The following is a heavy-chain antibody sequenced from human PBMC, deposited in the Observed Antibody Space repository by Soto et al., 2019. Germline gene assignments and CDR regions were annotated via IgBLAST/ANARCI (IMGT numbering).Heavy chain of an antibody. V-gene: IGHV3-23*01. CDR3: AKDTLNIAAAGPPFDY. CDR1: GFTFSSYA. Sequence: EVQLLESGGGLVQPGGSLRLSCAASGFTFSSYAMSWVRQAPGKALEWVSAISGSGGSTYYADSVKGRFTIPRDNSKNTLYLQMNSLRAEDTAVYYCAKDTLNIAAAGPPFDYWGQGTLVTVSS. CDR2: ISGSGGST. J-gene: IGHJ4*02. D-gene: IGHD6-13*01.